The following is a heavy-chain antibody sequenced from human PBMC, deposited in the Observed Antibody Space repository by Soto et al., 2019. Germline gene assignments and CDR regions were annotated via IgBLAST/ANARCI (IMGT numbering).Heavy chain of an antibody. CDR3: ARWPNSSGWSTSDY. D-gene: IGHD6-19*01. J-gene: IGHJ4*02. V-gene: IGHV4-31*03. CDR1: GGSISSGGYY. Sequence: SETLSLTCTVSGGSISSGGYYWSWIRQHPGKGLEWIGYIYYSGSTYYNPSLKSRVTISVDTSKNQFSLKLSSVTAADTAVYYCARWPNSSGWSTSDYWGQGTLATVSS. CDR2: IYYSGST.